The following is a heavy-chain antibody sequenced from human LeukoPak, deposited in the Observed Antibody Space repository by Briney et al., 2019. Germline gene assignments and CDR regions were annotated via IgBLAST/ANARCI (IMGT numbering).Heavy chain of an antibody. Sequence: ASVKVSCKASGYTFTSYDINWVRQATGQGLEWMGWMNPNSGNTGYALKFQGRVTITRNTSISTAYMELSSLRSEDTAVYYCARGRSRENWFDPWGQGTLVTVSS. J-gene: IGHJ5*02. CDR3: ARGRSRENWFDP. V-gene: IGHV1-8*03. CDR2: MNPNSGNT. CDR1: GYTFTSYD.